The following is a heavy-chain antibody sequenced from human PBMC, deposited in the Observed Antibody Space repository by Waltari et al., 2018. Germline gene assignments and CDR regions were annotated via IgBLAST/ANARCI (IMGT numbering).Heavy chain of an antibody. CDR3: ASPLRYCTNGVCQG. CDR2: ISSSGSTI. J-gene: IGHJ4*02. CDR1: GFTFSSYE. Sequence: EVQLVESGGGLVQPGGSLRLSCAASGFTFSSYEMNWVRQAPGKGLEWVSYISSSGSTIYYADSVKGRFTISRDNAKNSLYLQMNSLRAEDTAVYYCASPLRYCTNGVCQGWGQGTLVTVSS. V-gene: IGHV3-48*03. D-gene: IGHD2-8*01.